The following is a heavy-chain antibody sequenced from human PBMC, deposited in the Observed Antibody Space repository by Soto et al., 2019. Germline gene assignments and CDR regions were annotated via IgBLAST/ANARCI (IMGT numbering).Heavy chain of an antibody. CDR1: VFSLTTGGVG. Sequence: QITLKESGPTLVKPTQTLTLTCTFSVFSLTTGGVGVGWIRQPPGKALEWLALLYWDDAKRYSPSLKSRLTVTKATSINQVLLTMTNMVPVDTPTYYCALSRCCGDCRGSYSSHYYHGMDVWGQGTTVTVSS. J-gene: IGHJ6*02. CDR3: ALSRCCGDCRGSYSSHYYHGMDV. CDR2: LYWDDAK. V-gene: IGHV2-5*02. D-gene: IGHD2-21*02.